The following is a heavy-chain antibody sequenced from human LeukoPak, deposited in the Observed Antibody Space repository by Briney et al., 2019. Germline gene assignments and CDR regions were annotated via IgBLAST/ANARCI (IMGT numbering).Heavy chain of an antibody. D-gene: IGHD2-2*01. J-gene: IGHJ4*02. V-gene: IGHV3-9*01. CDR1: GFTFDDYA. CDR2: ISWNSGSI. Sequence: GRSLRLSCAASGFTFDDYAMHWVRQAPGKGLEWVSGISWNSGSIGYADSVKGRFTISRDNAKNSLYLQMNSLRAEDTALYCCAKDIGPAATYFDYWGQGTLVTVSS. CDR3: AKDIGPAATYFDY.